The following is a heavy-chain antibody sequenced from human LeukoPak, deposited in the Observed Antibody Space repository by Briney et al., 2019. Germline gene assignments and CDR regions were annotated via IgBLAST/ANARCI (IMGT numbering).Heavy chain of an antibody. CDR2: IHTSGST. CDR3: ANSYDGKIVPFDN. V-gene: IGHV4-4*09. CDR1: DGSISNSF. J-gene: IGHJ4*02. Sequence: SETLSLTCTVPDGSISNSFWNWVRQPPGKGLEWIAYIHTSGSTNYNPAFKSRVTLSVDTSKSQFSLRLNSVTALDTAVYYCANSYDGKIVPFDNWGQGTLVTVSS. D-gene: IGHD4-23*01.